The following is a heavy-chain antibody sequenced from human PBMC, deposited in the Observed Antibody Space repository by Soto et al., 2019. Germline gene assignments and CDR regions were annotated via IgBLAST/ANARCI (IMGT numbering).Heavy chain of an antibody. Sequence: GASVNASCKPCGCNFASYGSVWLRQAPGQGLEWMGWISPYSCETRYAEKFQDRVNLNTDTSTKTAYMDLRNRKSDDTAVYWCARGPVAGSDFWGQGTLVTVSS. CDR3: ARGPVAGSDF. J-gene: IGHJ4*02. D-gene: IGHD6-19*01. CDR2: ISPYSCET. CDR1: GCNFASYG. V-gene: IGHV1-18*04.